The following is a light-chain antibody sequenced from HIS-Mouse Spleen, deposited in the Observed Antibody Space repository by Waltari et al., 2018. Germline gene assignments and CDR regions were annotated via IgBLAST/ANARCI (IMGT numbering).Light chain of an antibody. J-gene: IGLJ3*02. V-gene: IGLV2-23*01. Sequence: QSALTQPAPVSGSPGQSITISCPGTSSEVGSYNLFTWYQQHPGKAPKLMIYEGSKRPSGVSNRFSGSKSGNTASLTISGLQAEDEADYYCCSYAGSSTWVFGGGTELTVL. CDR3: CSYAGSSTWV. CDR1: SSEVGSYNL. CDR2: EGS.